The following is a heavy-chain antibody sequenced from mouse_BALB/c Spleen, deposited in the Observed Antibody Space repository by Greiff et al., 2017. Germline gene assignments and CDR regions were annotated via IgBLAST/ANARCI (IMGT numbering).Heavy chain of an antibody. Sequence: EVKLMESGPGLVKPSQSLSLTYTVTGYSITSDYAWNWIRQFPGNKLEWMGYISYSGSTRYNPSLKSRISITRDTSKNQFFLQLNSVTTEDTATYYCAICDPWFAYWGQGTLVTVSA. J-gene: IGHJ3*01. CDR1: GYSITSDYA. D-gene: IGHD2-13*01. CDR2: ISYSGST. V-gene: IGHV3-2*02. CDR3: AICDPWFAY.